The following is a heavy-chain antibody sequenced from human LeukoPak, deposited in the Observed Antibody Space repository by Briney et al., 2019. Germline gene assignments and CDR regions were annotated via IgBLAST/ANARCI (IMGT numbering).Heavy chain of an antibody. CDR3: ARAIVVVVAATQPDY. CDR1: GFTFSSYW. J-gene: IGHJ4*02. Sequence: GGSLRLSCAASGFTFSSYWMSWVRQAPGKGLEWVANIKQDGSEKYYVDSVKGRFTISRDNAKNSLYLQMNSLRAEDTAVYYCARAIVVVVAATQPDYWGQGTLVNVSS. D-gene: IGHD2-15*01. V-gene: IGHV3-7*01. CDR2: IKQDGSEK.